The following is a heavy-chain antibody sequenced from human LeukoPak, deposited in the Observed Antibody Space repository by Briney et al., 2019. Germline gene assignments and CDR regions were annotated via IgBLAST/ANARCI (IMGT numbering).Heavy chain of an antibody. D-gene: IGHD3-10*01. J-gene: IGHJ6*03. CDR1: GGSISSSSYY. CDR2: IYYSGST. Sequence: PSETLSLTCTVSGGSISSSSYYWGGIRQPPGKGLEWIGSIYYSGSTYYNPSLKSRVTISVDTSKNQFSLKLSSVTAADTAVYYCARISRLVRGVIIKTNYYYYMDVWGKGTTVTVSS. V-gene: IGHV4-39*07. CDR3: ARISRLVRGVIIKTNYYYYMDV.